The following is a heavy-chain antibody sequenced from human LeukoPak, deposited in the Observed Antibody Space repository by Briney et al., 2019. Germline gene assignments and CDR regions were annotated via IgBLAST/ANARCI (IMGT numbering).Heavy chain of an antibody. D-gene: IGHD3-9*01. CDR2: IYYSGST. CDR1: GDSINSGRHY. J-gene: IGHJ4*02. CDR3: ARDPRNYDISTGSPSYYFDS. V-gene: IGHV4-61*01. Sequence: SETLSLTCTVSGDSINSGRHYWSRIRQPPGKGLEYIGYIYYSGSTNYNPSLKSRVTISVDTSKNQFSLKLTSVTAADTAVYYCARDPRNYDISTGSPSYYFDSWGQGTLVTVSS.